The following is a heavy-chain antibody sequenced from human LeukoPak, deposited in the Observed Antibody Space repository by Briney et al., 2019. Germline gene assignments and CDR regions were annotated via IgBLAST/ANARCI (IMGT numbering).Heavy chain of an antibody. CDR3: ARDGIVATTQGYYYYMDV. D-gene: IGHD5-12*01. CDR1: GGSISSGSYY. Sequence: SETLSLTCTVSGGSISSGSYYWSWIRQPAGKGLEWIGRIYTSGSTNYNPSLKSRVTISVDTSKNQFSLKLSSVTAADTAVYYCARDGIVATTQGYYYYMDVWGKGTTVTVSS. V-gene: IGHV4-61*02. J-gene: IGHJ6*03. CDR2: IYTSGST.